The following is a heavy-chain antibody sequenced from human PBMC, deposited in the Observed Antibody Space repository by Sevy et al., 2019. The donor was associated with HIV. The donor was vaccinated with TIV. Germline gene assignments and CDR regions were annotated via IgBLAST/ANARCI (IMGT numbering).Heavy chain of an antibody. Sequence: GGSLRLSCAASGFTFSSYAMSWVRQAPGKGLEWVSAISGSGGSKYYADSVKGRFTISRDNSKNTPYLQMNSLRAEDTAVYYCAKEGPYASSGYYQHFDYWGQGTLVTVSS. J-gene: IGHJ4*02. CDR3: AKEGPYASSGYYQHFDY. CDR1: GFTFSSYA. CDR2: ISGSGGSK. D-gene: IGHD3-22*01. V-gene: IGHV3-23*01.